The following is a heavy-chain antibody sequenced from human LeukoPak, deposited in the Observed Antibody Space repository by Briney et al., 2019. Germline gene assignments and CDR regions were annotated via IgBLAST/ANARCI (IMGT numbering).Heavy chain of an antibody. J-gene: IGHJ5*02. D-gene: IGHD2-2*01. V-gene: IGHV3-66*01. CDR3: AGGPKQQLLWGRASNGFDP. CDR1: GFIVSSKY. Sequence: GGSLRLSCAASGFIVSSKYMSWVRQAPGKGLEWVSVIYSGGSTHYADSVKGRFTISRDNSKNMLYLQMNSLKAEDTAVYYCAGGPKQQLLWGRASNGFDPWGQGTLVTVSS. CDR2: IYSGGST.